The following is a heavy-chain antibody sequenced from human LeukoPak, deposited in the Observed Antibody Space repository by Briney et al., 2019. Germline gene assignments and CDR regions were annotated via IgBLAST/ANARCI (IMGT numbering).Heavy chain of an antibody. CDR1: GFTFSSYS. V-gene: IGHV3-21*04. J-gene: IGHJ4*02. Sequence: GGSLRLSCAASGFTFSSYSMNWVRQAPGRGLEWVSSISSSSSYIYYADSVKGRFTISRDNAKNSLYLQMNSLKASDTAMYYCARRGYGDYFDYWGQGTLVTVSS. CDR3: ARRGYGDYFDY. CDR2: ISSSSSYI. D-gene: IGHD4-17*01.